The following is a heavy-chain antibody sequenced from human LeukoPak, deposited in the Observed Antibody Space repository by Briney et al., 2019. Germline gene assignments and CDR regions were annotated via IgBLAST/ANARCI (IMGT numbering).Heavy chain of an antibody. Sequence: GGSLRLSCAASGFTFSSYWMSWVRQAPGKGLEWVANIKQDGSEKYYVDSVKGRFTISRDNAKNSLYLQMNSLRAEDTAVYYCARDQVAVTANYYYYGMDVWGQGTTVTVSS. D-gene: IGHD2-21*02. CDR3: ARDQVAVTANYYYYGMDV. J-gene: IGHJ6*02. CDR1: GFTFSSYW. V-gene: IGHV3-7*01. CDR2: IKQDGSEK.